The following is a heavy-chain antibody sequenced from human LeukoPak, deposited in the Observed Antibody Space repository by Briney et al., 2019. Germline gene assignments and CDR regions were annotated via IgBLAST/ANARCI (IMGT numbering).Heavy chain of an antibody. CDR2: ISYDGSNK. CDR1: GFTFSSYG. CDR3: AKGKTHLGELLDY. V-gene: IGHV3-30*18. Sequence: GGSLRLSCAASGFTFSSYGMHWVRQAPGKGLEWVAVISYDGSNKYYADSVKGRFTISRDNSKNTLYLQMNSLRAEDTAVYYCAKGKTHLGELLDYRGQGTLVTVSS. J-gene: IGHJ4*02. D-gene: IGHD1-26*01.